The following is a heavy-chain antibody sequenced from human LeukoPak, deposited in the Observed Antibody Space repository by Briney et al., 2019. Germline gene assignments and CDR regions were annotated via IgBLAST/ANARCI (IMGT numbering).Heavy chain of an antibody. CDR1: GRFFSGYY. CDR2: MNHSGRN. J-gene: IGHJ6*03. D-gene: IGHD3-10*01. CDR3: ARLTKNDSGAYRFGKKKRGYMDV. Sequence: SETLSLTCAVYGRFFSGYYWSWIRQPPGKGLEWIGEMNHSGRNNYNPSLKSRVTISVDTSKNQFSLKLRSVTAADTAVYYCARLTKNDSGAYRFGKKKRGYMDVWGKGTTVTISS. V-gene: IGHV4-34*01.